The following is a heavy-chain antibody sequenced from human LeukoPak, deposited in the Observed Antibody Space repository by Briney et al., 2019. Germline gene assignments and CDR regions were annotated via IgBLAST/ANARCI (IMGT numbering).Heavy chain of an antibody. V-gene: IGHV1-24*01. CDR2: FDPEDGET. CDR3: ATDWAAGKVATVTSFDY. Sequence: ASVKVSCKVSGYTLTELSMHWVRQAPGKGLEWMGGFDPEDGETIYAQKFQGRVTMTEDTSTDTAYMELSSLRSEDTAVYYCATDWAAGKVATVTSFDYWGQGTLVTVSS. J-gene: IGHJ4*02. CDR1: GYTLTELS. D-gene: IGHD4-17*01.